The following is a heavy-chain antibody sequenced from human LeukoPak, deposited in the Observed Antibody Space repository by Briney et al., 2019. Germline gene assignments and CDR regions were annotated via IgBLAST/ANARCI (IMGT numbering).Heavy chain of an antibody. Sequence: ASVKVSCKASGYTLTSYGISWVRQAPGQGLEWMGWISAYNGNTNYAQKPQGRVTMTTDTSTSTAYMELRSLRSDDTAVYYCARGDVVVPAAPFGYWGQGTLVTVSS. V-gene: IGHV1-18*01. J-gene: IGHJ4*02. CDR1: GYTLTSYG. CDR2: ISAYNGNT. D-gene: IGHD2-2*01. CDR3: ARGDVVVPAAPFGY.